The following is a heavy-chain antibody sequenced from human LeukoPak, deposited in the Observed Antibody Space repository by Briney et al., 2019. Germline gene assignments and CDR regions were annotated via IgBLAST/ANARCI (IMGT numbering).Heavy chain of an antibody. V-gene: IGHV1-18*01. Sequence: GASVKVSCKASGYTFTSYGISWVRQAPGQGLEWMGWISAYNGNTNYAQKLQGRVTMTTDTSTSTAYMELRSLRSDDTAVYYCARVRGSSTSCCSAPFDYWGQGTLVTVSS. CDR3: ARVRGSSTSCCSAPFDY. CDR1: GYTFTSYG. J-gene: IGHJ4*02. CDR2: ISAYNGNT. D-gene: IGHD2-2*01.